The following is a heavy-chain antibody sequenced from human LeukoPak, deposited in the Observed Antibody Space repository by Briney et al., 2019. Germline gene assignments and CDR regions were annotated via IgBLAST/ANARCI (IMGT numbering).Heavy chain of an antibody. V-gene: IGHV1-24*01. CDR3: ARDSGPEYYYMDV. CDR2: LDPEDGET. J-gene: IGHJ6*03. CDR1: GYTLIELS. Sequence: ASVKVSCKVSGYTLIELSMHWVRQAPGKGIEWMGGLDPEDGETIYAQKFQGRVTMTEDTSTDTAYMELSSLRSEDTAVYYCARDSGPEYYYMDVWGKGTTVTISS.